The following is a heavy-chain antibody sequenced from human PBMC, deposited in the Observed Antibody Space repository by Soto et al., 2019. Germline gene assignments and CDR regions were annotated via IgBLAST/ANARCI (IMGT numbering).Heavy chain of an antibody. Sequence: GASLKISCKGSGYSFTSYWIGWVRQMPGKGLEWMGIIYPGDSDTRYSPSFQGQVTISADKSISTAYLQWSSLKASDTAMYYCARRGYSGYDLDPGFDYWGQGTLVTVSS. J-gene: IGHJ4*02. CDR2: IYPGDSDT. V-gene: IGHV5-51*01. CDR1: GYSFTSYW. D-gene: IGHD5-12*01. CDR3: ARRGYSGYDLDPGFDY.